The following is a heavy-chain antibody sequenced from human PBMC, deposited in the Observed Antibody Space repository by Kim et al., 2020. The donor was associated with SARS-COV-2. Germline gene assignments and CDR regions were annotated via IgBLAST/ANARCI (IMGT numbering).Heavy chain of an antibody. CDR2: IYSGGST. J-gene: IGHJ4*02. CDR3: ARHRGATWRHRVPQYFDY. Sequence: GGSLRLSCAASGFTVSSNYMSWVRQAPGKGLEWVSVIYSGGSTYYADSVKGRFTISRDNSKNTLYLQMNSLRAEDTAVYYCARHRGATWRHRVPQYFDYWGQGTLVTVSS. D-gene: IGHD1-26*01. CDR1: GFTVSSNY. V-gene: IGHV3-53*01.